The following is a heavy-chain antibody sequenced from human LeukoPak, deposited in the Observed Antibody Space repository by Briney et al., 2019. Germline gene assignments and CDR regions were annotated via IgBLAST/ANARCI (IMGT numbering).Heavy chain of an antibody. V-gene: IGHV4-59*01. J-gene: IGHJ3*02. Sequence: SETLSLTCAVYGGSFSGYYWSWIRQPPGKGLEWIGYIYYSGSTNYNPSLKSRVTISVDTSKNQFSLKLSSVTAADTAVYYCATDYGGNSLGFDIWGQGTMVTASS. CDR1: GGSFSGYY. CDR3: ATDYGGNSLGFDI. CDR2: IYYSGST. D-gene: IGHD4-23*01.